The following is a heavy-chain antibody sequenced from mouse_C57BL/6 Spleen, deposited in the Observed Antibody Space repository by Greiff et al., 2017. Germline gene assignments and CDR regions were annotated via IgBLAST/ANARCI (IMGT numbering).Heavy chain of an antibody. CDR2: ISPRSGNT. CDR1: GYTFTSYG. V-gene: IGHV1-81*01. CDR3: ARPNPSHYYGSSFDY. D-gene: IGHD1-1*01. J-gene: IGHJ2*01. Sequence: QVQLQQSGAELARPGASVKLSCKASGYTFTSYGISWVKQRTGQGLEWIGEISPRSGNTYYNEKFKGKATLTADKSSSTAYMELRSLTSEDSAVYFCARPNPSHYYGSSFDYWGQGTTLTVSS.